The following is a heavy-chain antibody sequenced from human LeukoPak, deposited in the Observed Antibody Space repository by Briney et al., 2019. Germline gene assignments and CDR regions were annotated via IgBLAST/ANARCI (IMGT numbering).Heavy chain of an antibody. CDR3: ARDSDILTGYLSCFDY. J-gene: IGHJ4*02. CDR2: INPSGGST. Sequence: ASVKVSCKASGYTFTSYYMHWVRQAPGQGLEWMGIINPSGGSTSYAQQFQGRVTMTRDTSTSTVYMELSSLRSEDTAVYYCARDSDILTGYLSCFDYWGQGTLVTVSS. D-gene: IGHD3-9*01. CDR1: GYTFTSYY. V-gene: IGHV1-46*01.